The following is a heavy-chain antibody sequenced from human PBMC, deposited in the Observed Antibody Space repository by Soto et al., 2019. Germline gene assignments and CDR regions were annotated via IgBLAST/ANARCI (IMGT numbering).Heavy chain of an antibody. D-gene: IGHD2-15*01. V-gene: IGHV4-39*01. CDR3: ARGGYCSGGSCYLGPLGY. CDR1: GGSISSSSYY. J-gene: IGHJ4*02. Sequence: SETLSLTCTVSGGSISSSSYYWGWIRQPPGKGLEWIGSIYYSGSTYYNPSLKSRVTISVDTSKNQFSPKLSSVTAADTAVYYCARGGYCSGGSCYLGPLGYWGQGTLVTVSS. CDR2: IYYSGST.